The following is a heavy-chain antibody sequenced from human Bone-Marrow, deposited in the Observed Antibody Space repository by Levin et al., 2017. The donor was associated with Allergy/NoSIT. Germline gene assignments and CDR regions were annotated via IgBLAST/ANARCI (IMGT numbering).Heavy chain of an antibody. D-gene: IGHD3-10*01. CDR2: IYKSGST. J-gene: IGHJ5*02. Sequence: SETLSLTCTVSGASVNSGSDYWGWFRQPAGKGLEWIGRIYKSGSTDYNPSFKSRATISRDTSKNQFSLNLTSVTAADTAVYYCARDYFGSGKDWSDPWGQGTLVKVSS. CDR1: GASVNSGSDY. CDR3: ARDYFGSGKDWSDP. V-gene: IGHV4-61*02.